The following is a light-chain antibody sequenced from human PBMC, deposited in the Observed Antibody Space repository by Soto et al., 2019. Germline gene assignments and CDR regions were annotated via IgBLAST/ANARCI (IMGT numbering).Light chain of an antibody. CDR1: QSVGTN. V-gene: IGKV3D-15*01. CDR3: QQYHNWPPNT. CDR2: SAS. J-gene: IGKJ5*01. Sequence: DIVMTQSPGTLSVSPGERATLSCRASQSVGTNLAWYQQKPGQAPRLLIYSASTRATGIPARFSGSGSGTEFTPTISNLQSEDFAVYFCQQYHNWPPNTFGQGTRPEIK.